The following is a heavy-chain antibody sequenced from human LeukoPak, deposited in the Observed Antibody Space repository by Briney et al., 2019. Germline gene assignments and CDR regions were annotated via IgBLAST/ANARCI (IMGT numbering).Heavy chain of an antibody. CDR1: GYSFTSHW. CDR3: ARRGSGSYSPPDY. Sequence: GESLKISCKGSGYSFTSHWIGWVRQLPGKGLEWMGIIYPGDSDTRYSPSFQGQVTISADKSITTAYLQWSSLKASDTAMYYCARRGSGSYSPPDYWGQGTLVTVSS. D-gene: IGHD3-10*01. V-gene: IGHV5-51*01. J-gene: IGHJ4*02. CDR2: IYPGDSDT.